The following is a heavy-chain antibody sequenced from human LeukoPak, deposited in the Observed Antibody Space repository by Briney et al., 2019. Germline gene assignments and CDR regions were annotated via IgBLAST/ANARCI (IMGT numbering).Heavy chain of an antibody. Sequence: GGSLRLSCAASGFTFSSYEMNWVRQAPGKGLEWVSYISSSGSSIYYADSVKGRFTISRDNAKNSLYLQMNSLRAEDTAVYYCARAGGYSFGYVDYFDYWGQGTLVTVSS. CDR3: ARAGGYSFGYVDYFDY. D-gene: IGHD5-18*01. J-gene: IGHJ4*02. CDR2: ISSSGSSI. CDR1: GFTFSSYE. V-gene: IGHV3-48*03.